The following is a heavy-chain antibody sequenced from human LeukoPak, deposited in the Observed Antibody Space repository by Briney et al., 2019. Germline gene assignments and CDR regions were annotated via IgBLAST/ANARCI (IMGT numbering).Heavy chain of an antibody. D-gene: IGHD3-10*01. CDR2: IYSGGST. Sequence: GALILSCAVSGFIVSSNYVSWVRPAPGKGLEWVSVIYSGGSTYYADSVKGRFTISRDNSENTLYLQMNSLRAEDTAVYYCATLWFGNTDYWGQGILVTVSS. CDR3: ATLWFGNTDY. CDR1: GFIVSSNY. J-gene: IGHJ4*02. V-gene: IGHV3-53*01.